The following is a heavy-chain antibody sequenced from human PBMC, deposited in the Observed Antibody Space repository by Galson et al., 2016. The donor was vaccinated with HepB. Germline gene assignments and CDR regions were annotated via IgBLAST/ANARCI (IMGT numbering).Heavy chain of an antibody. D-gene: IGHD3-16*02. CDR3: ARSKDAGLVKFDY. V-gene: IGHV1-18*04. J-gene: IGHJ4*02. CDR1: GYTFINYG. CDR2: ISADNGNT. Sequence: SGYTFINYGITWVRQAPGQGLEWMGRISADNGNTNYAQKLQGRVTMTTDTSTSTAYMELRSLRSDDTAVYYCARSKDAGLVKFDYWGQGTLVTVSS.